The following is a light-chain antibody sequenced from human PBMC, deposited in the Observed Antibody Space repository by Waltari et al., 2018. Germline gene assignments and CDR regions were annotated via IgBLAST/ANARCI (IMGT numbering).Light chain of an antibody. J-gene: IGKJ4*01. CDR1: QSVLYSSNNKNY. V-gene: IGKV4-1*01. CDR3: QQYYSIPLT. Sequence: DIVMTQSPDSLAVSLGERATINCKSSQSVLYSSNNKNYLGWYKQKPGQPPKLLIHWASTRESGVPDRFGGSGYGTDFTLTISSLQAEDVAVYYCQQYYSIPLTFGGGTRVEIK. CDR2: WAS.